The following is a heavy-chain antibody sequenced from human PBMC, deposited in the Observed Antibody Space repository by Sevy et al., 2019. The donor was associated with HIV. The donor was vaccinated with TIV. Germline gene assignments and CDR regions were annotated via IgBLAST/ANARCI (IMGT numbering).Heavy chain of an antibody. Sequence: GGSLRLSCAASGFTFSSYGMHWVRQAPGKGLEWVAVISYDGSNKYYADSVKGRFTISRDNSKNTLYLQMNSLRAEDTAVYYGAKDLKEVVKGGFLEWLPNPLDYWGQGTLVTVSS. CDR3: AKDLKEVVKGGFLEWLPNPLDY. J-gene: IGHJ4*02. D-gene: IGHD3-3*01. CDR1: GFTFSSYG. V-gene: IGHV3-30*18. CDR2: ISYDGSNK.